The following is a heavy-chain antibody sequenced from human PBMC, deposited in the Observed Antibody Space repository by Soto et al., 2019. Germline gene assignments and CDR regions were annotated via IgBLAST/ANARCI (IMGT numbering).Heavy chain of an antibody. CDR2: IIPILGIA. J-gene: IGHJ4*02. V-gene: IGHV1-69*02. CDR3: ARAYCSSTSCYLDY. D-gene: IGHD2-2*01. CDR1: GGTFSSYT. Sequence: SVKVSCKASGGTFSSYTISWVRQAPGQGLEWMGRIIPILGIANYAQKFRGRVTITADKSTSTAYMELSSLRSEDTAVYYCARAYCSSTSCYLDYWGQGTLVTVSS.